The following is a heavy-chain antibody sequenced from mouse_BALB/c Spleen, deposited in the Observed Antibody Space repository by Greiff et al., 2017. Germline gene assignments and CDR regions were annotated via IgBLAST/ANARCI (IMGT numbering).Heavy chain of an antibody. CDR1: GFTFSSYT. CDR2: ISSGGSYT. J-gene: IGHJ4*01. V-gene: IGHV5-6-4*01. CDR3: TREGATGEYYAMDY. Sequence: EVKLVESGGGLVKPGGSLKLSCAASGFTFSSYTMSWVRQTPEKRLEWVATISSGGSYTYYPDSVKGRFTISRDNAKNTLYLQMSSLKSEDTAMYYCTREGATGEYYAMDYWGQGTSVTVSS.